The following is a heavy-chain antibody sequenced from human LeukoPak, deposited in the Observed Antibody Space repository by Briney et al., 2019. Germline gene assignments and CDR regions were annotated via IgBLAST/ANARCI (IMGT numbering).Heavy chain of an antibody. CDR1: GYTFTGYY. J-gene: IGHJ4*02. CDR3: ARDRSGSYFRRIDGY. V-gene: IGHV1-2*02. Sequence: ASVKVSCKASGYTFTGYYMHWVRQAPGQGLEWMGWINPNSGGTNYAQKFQGRVTMTRDTSISTAYMELSRLRSDDTAVYYCARDRSGSYFRRIDGYSGQGTLVTVSS. CDR2: INPNSGGT. D-gene: IGHD1-26*01.